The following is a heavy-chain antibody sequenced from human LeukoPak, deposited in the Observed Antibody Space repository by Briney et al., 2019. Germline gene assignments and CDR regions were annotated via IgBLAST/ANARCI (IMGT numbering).Heavy chain of an antibody. J-gene: IGHJ4*02. V-gene: IGHV4-59*01. D-gene: IGHD2-2*01. Sequence: PSETLSLTCTVSGGSISSYYWNWIRQPPGKGLEWIGYIYYSGSTNYNPSLKSRVTISVDTSKNQFSLKLSSVTAADTAVYYCARYRLGYCSSTSCYAGYYFDYWGQGTLVTVSS. CDR3: ARYRLGYCSSTSCYAGYYFDY. CDR2: IYYSGST. CDR1: GGSISSYY.